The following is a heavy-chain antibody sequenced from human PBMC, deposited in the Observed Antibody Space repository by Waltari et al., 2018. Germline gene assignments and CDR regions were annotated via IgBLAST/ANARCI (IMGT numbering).Heavy chain of an antibody. Sequence: QVQLQQSGPGLVKPSQTLSLTCAISGDSVSSDSAAWHWIRQSPSRGLEWLGRTYYRSKWYNDDALSVKSRIAINPDTSKNQFSLQMNSVTPEDTALYYCARETTKILDYCGQGTPVTVSS. J-gene: IGHJ4*02. CDR1: GDSVSSDSAA. CDR3: ARETTKILDY. CDR2: TYYRSKWYN. D-gene: IGHD3-22*01. V-gene: IGHV6-1*01.